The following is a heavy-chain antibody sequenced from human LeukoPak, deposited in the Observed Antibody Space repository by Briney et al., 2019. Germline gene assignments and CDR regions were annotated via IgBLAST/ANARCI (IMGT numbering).Heavy chain of an antibody. CDR1: GYSFTSYY. Sequence: ASVKVSCKASGYSFTSYYMHWVRQAPGQGLEWMGIINPSGGTTSYAQKFQGRVTVTRDTSTGTVYMELSSLRSEGTAVYYCASTITGTTYDAFDIWGQGTMVTVSS. D-gene: IGHD1-7*01. V-gene: IGHV1-46*01. CDR2: INPSGGTT. CDR3: ASTITGTTYDAFDI. J-gene: IGHJ3*02.